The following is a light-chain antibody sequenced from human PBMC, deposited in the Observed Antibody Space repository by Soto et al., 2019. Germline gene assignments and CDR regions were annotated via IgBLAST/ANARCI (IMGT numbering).Light chain of an antibody. CDR3: QQHNDWPLT. Sequence: EIVMTQSPATLSVSPGERVTLSCRASQSVSNNLAGYQQKPGQAPRLLIYGATATATGIPARFSGSGSGTDFTLTISRLQSEDFAVYYCQQHNDWPLTFGGGTKVAIK. CDR1: QSVSNN. V-gene: IGKV3-15*01. CDR2: GAT. J-gene: IGKJ4*01.